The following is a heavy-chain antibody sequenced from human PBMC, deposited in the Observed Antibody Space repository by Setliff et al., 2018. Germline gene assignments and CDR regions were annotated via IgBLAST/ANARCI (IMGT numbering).Heavy chain of an antibody. CDR1: GASISSSSYY. Sequence: SETLSLTCTVSGASISSSSYYWAWIRQPPGRGLELIGSIFYGGSTYYNPSLKSRVTISIDTSKNQFSLKLSSVTAADTAVYYCARDLYDYVWGTYRYHDAFDIWGQGTMVTVSS. CDR2: IFYGGST. J-gene: IGHJ3*02. CDR3: ARDLYDYVWGTYRYHDAFDI. D-gene: IGHD3-16*02. V-gene: IGHV4-39*07.